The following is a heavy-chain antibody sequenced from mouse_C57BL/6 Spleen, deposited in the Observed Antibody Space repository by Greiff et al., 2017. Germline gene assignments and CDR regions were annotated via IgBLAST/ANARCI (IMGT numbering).Heavy chain of an antibody. D-gene: IGHD4-1*01. J-gene: IGHJ3*01. CDR3: ARQLAWFAY. Sequence: EVKLMESGGGLVKPGGSLKLSCAASGFTFSSYTMSWVRQTPEKRLEWVATISGGGGNTYYPDSVKGRFTISRNTAKNTLYLQRSSLRSEDTALYYCARQLAWFAYWGQGTLVTVSA. CDR1: GFTFSSYT. CDR2: ISGGGGNT. V-gene: IGHV5-9*01.